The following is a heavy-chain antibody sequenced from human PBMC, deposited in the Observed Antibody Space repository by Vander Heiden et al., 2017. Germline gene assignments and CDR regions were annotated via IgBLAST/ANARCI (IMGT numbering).Heavy chain of an antibody. CDR2: ISSNGGST. Sequence: EVQLVEAGGGLVQSGGSLRLSCSASASMFSSYAMHWVRQAPGKGLEYVSAISSNGGSTYYADSVKGRFTISRDNSKNTVYLQMSSLRAEDTAMYHCVKAWEIAARPLDPWGQGTLVTVSS. J-gene: IGHJ5*02. D-gene: IGHD6-6*01. CDR3: VKAWEIAARPLDP. CDR1: ASMFSSYA. V-gene: IGHV3-64D*06.